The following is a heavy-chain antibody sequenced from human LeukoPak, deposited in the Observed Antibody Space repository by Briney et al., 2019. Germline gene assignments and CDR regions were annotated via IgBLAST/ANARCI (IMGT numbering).Heavy chain of an antibody. CDR1: GFNFKTYW. CDR2: INQEGSEK. Sequence: PGGSLRLSCAASGFNFKTYWMTWVRQAPGRGLERVAKINQEGSEKYYVDSVQGRFTISRDNADNSLYLQMNSLRAEDTAVYYCARAPYLEMATVKNGYWGQGTLVTVSS. V-gene: IGHV3-7*01. CDR3: ARAPYLEMATVKNGY. D-gene: IGHD5-24*01. J-gene: IGHJ4*02.